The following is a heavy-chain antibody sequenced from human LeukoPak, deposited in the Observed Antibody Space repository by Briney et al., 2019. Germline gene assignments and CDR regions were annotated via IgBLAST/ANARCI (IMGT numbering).Heavy chain of an antibody. CDR3: ARGPSWGHFDY. V-gene: IGHV4-30-2*01. D-gene: IGHD7-27*01. CDR1: GGSISSGGYS. CDR2: IYHSGST. J-gene: IGHJ4*02. Sequence: PSETLSLTCAVSGGSISSGGYSWSWIRQPPGQGLEWIGYIYHSGSTYYNPSLKSRVTISVDRSKNQFSLKLSSVTAADTAVYYCARGPSWGHFDYWGQGTLVTVSS.